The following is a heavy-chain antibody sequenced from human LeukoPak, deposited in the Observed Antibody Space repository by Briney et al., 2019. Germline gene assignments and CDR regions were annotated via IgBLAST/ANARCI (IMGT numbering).Heavy chain of an antibody. CDR2: IIPILGIA. V-gene: IGHV1-69*04. CDR1: GGTFSSYA. J-gene: IGHJ3*02. CDR3: ASPYYDSSGYQPAFDI. Sequence: SVEVSCKASGGTFSSYAISWVRQAPGQGLEWMGRIIPILGIANYAQKFQGRVTITADKSTSTAYMELSSLRSEDTAVYYCASPYYDSSGYQPAFDIWGQGTMVTVSS. D-gene: IGHD3-22*01.